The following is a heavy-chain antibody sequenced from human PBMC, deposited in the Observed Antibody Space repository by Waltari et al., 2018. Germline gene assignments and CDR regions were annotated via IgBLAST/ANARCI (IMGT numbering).Heavy chain of an antibody. CDR2: INPNSGGA. CDR3: ATWYY. J-gene: IGHJ4*02. D-gene: IGHD2-8*02. Sequence: QVQLVQSGAEVKKPGASVKVSCKASGYTFTGYYMHWVRQAPGQGLEWMGWINPNSGGANDAQKFQGRVTITTDESTSTAYRELSSLRSEDTAVYYCATWYYWGQGTLVTVSS. CDR1: GYTFTGYY. V-gene: IGHV1-2*02.